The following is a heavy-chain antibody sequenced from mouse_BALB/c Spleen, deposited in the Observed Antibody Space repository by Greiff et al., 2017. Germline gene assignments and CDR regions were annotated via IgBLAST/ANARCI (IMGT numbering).Heavy chain of an antibody. CDR2: ISSGSSTI. J-gene: IGHJ4*01. Sequence: EVMLVESGGGLVQPGGSRKLSCAASGFTFSSFGMHWVRQAPEKGLEWVAYISSGSSTIYYADTVKGRFTISRDNPKNTLFLQMTSLRSEDTAMYYCARYPLDYYAMDYWGQGTSVTVSS. CDR1: GFTFSSFG. CDR3: ARYPLDYYAMDY. D-gene: IGHD6-1*01. V-gene: IGHV5-17*02.